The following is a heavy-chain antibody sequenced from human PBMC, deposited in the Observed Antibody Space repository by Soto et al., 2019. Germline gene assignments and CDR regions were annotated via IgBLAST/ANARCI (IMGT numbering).Heavy chain of an antibody. CDR3: ARVQRFYDYYYYYYMDV. CDR1: GFTFSSYA. V-gene: IGHV3-64*01. D-gene: IGHD3-3*01. CDR2: ISSNGGST. J-gene: IGHJ6*03. Sequence: GGSLRLSCAASGFTFSSYAMHWVRQAPGKGLEYVSAISSNGGSTYYANSVKGRFTISRDNSKNTLYLQMGSLRAEDMAVYYCARVQRFYDYYYYYYMDVWGKGTTVTVSS.